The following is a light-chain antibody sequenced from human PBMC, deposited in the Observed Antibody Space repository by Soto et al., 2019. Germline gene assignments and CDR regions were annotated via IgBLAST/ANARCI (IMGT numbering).Light chain of an antibody. CDR3: PQRSNFPLWPLA. CDR1: QSVSSF. Sequence: EIVLTQSPATLSLSPGERATLSCRASQSVSSFLAWYQQKPGQPPRLLIYDASYRASGIPARFSGSGAGTDVTLTLSSLEPEDSAVYYCPQRSNFPLWPLAFGGGTKVDIK. V-gene: IGKV3D-11*02. J-gene: IGKJ4*02. CDR2: DAS.